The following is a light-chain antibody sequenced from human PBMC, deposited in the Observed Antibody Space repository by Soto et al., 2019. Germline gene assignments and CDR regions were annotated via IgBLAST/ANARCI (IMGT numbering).Light chain of an antibody. CDR2: TNN. CDR1: GSNIGTNS. Sequence: QSVLTQPPSASGTPGQRVTISCSGSGSNIGTNSVYWYQQLPGAAPKLLIYTNNRRPSGVPDRFSASKSGTSDSLAISGLQSEDEGDYSCAAWDDSLHGLVFGGGTKSTVL. J-gene: IGLJ2*01. V-gene: IGLV1-44*01. CDR3: AAWDDSLHGLV.